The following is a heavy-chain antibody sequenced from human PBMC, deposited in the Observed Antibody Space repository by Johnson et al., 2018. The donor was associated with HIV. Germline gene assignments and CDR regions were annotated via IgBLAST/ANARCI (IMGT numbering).Heavy chain of an antibody. D-gene: IGHD1-1*01. CDR3: ARDRTVTGNDPFDI. Sequence: QVQLVESGGGVVQPGRSLRLSCAASGFTFSSYAMHWVRQAPGKGLEWVCGINPSPDSAACADSVKGRFTISRDNAKTTLYLQMNSLRAEDTALYYCARDRTVTGNDPFDIWGQGTMVTVSS. V-gene: IGHV3-30*04. J-gene: IGHJ3*02. CDR1: GFTFSSYA. CDR2: INPSPDSA.